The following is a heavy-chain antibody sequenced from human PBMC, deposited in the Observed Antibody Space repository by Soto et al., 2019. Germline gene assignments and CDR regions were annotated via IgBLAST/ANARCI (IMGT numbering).Heavy chain of an antibody. Sequence: PSETLSLTCSVSGSYITSGDYHWTWIRQAPGKGLEWIGYISHIETTYYSPALKNRIIISSDFPTNQFSLSLNSVTAADTAVYFCAGFGVGDRDDKWGQGTLVTVSS. D-gene: IGHD2-8*01. CDR1: GSYITSGDYH. CDR2: ISHIETT. V-gene: IGHV4-30-4*01. J-gene: IGHJ4*02. CDR3: AGFGVGDRDDK.